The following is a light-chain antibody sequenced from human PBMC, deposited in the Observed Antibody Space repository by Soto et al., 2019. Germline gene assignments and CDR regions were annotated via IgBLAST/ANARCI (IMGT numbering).Light chain of an antibody. Sequence: QAVVTQEPSFSVSRGKTVTLTCGLNYGSVSTNYFATWYQQTPGQPPRTLIYNTNTRSSGVPDRFSGSILGNKAALTITGAQADDESDYYCVLYMGNGIWVFGGGTKLTVL. CDR1: YGSVSTNYF. CDR2: NTN. V-gene: IGLV8-61*01. CDR3: VLYMGNGIWV. J-gene: IGLJ3*02.